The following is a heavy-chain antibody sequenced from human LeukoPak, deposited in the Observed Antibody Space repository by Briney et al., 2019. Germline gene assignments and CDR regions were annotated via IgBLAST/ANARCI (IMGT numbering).Heavy chain of an antibody. Sequence: SDTLSLTCTVSGGSISSSSYYWGWIRQPPGKGLEWIGSIYYSGSTYYNPSLKSRVTISVDTSKNQFSLKLSSVTAADTAVYYCASGTNDFWSGYYPFDYWGQGTLVTVSS. J-gene: IGHJ4*02. CDR2: IYYSGST. D-gene: IGHD3-3*01. CDR3: ASGTNDFWSGYYPFDY. CDR1: GGSISSSSYY. V-gene: IGHV4-39*01.